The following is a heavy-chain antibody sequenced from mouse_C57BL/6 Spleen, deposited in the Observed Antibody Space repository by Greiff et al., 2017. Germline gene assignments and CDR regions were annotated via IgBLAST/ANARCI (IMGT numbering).Heavy chain of an antibody. CDR1: GYTFTSYW. D-gene: IGHD1-1*01. CDR2: IHPNSGST. Sequence: QVQLQQPGAELVKPGASVKLSCKASGYTFTSYWMHWVKQRPGQGLEWIGMIHPNSGSTNYNEKFKSKATLTVDKSSSTAYMQLSSLTSEDSAVYYDESSPIYYYGPAWFAYWGQGTLVTVSA. CDR3: ESSPIYYYGPAWFAY. J-gene: IGHJ3*01. V-gene: IGHV1-64*01.